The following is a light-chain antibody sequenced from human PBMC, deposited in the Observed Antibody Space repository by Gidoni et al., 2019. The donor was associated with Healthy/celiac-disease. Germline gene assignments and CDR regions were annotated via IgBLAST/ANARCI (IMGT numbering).Light chain of an antibody. V-gene: IGKV3-11*01. CDR1: QRVSSY. CDR3: QQRSNWPLT. J-gene: IGKJ4*01. Sequence: EIVLTQSPATLSLSPGDRTTLPCRASQRVSSYLAWYQQKPGQAPRLLIHDASNRATGIPARFSGSGSGTDFTLTISSLEPEDFAVYYCQQRSNWPLTFGGGTKVEIK. CDR2: DAS.